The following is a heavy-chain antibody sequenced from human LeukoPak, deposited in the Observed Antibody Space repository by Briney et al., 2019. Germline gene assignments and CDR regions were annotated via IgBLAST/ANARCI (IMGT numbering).Heavy chain of an antibody. V-gene: IGHV4-61*02. D-gene: IGHD3-22*01. J-gene: IGHJ4*02. CDR2: FHTGGSA. CDR3: AREEYYDDSGYYFRYFDS. CDR1: GGSISSDNYY. Sequence: SETLSLTCSVSGGSISSDNYYWTWIRQPAGKGLEWIGRFHTGGSANYNPSLKSRVTISVDTSKNQFSLWLNSVTAADTAIYYCAREEYYDDSGYYFRYFDSWGQGTLVTVSS.